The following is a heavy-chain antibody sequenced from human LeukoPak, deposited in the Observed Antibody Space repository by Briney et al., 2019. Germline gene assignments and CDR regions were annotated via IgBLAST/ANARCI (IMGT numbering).Heavy chain of an antibody. V-gene: IGHV5-51*01. CDR3: ARHYYSGSYAP. CDR1: GYSFTSYW. CDR2: IYPGDSDT. D-gene: IGHD1-26*01. J-gene: IGHJ5*02. Sequence: GGSLRLSCKGSGYSFTSYWIGWVRQMPGKGLEWMGIIYPGDSDTRYSPSFQGQVTISADKSISTAYLQWSSLKASDTAMYYCARHYYSGSYAPWGQGTLVTVSS.